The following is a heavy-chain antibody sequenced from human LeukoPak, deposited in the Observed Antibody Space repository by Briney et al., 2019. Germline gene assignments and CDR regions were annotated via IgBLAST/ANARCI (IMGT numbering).Heavy chain of an antibody. CDR2: ISSSSSTI. D-gene: IGHD4-17*01. Sequence: TGGSLRLSCAASGFTFSSYSMNWARQAPGKGLEWVSYISSSSSTIYYADSVKGRFTISRDNAKNSLYLQMNGLRAEDTAVYYCARVAYGNWFDPWGQGTLVTVSS. J-gene: IGHJ5*02. V-gene: IGHV3-48*01. CDR1: GFTFSSYS. CDR3: ARVAYGNWFDP.